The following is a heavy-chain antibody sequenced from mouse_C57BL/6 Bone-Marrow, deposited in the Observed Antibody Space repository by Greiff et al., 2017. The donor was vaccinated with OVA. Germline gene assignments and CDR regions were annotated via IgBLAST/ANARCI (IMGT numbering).Heavy chain of an antibody. CDR2: INPGSGGT. CDR1: GYAFTNYL. J-gene: IGHJ2*01. D-gene: IGHD2-2*01. Sequence: VQLQQSGAELVRPGTSVKVSCKASGYAFTNYLIEWVKQRPGQGLEWIGVINPGSGGTNYNEKFKGKATLTADKSSSTAYMQLSSLTSEDSAVYFCARGGYDDGYWGQGTTLTVSS. CDR3: ARGGYDDGY. V-gene: IGHV1-54*01.